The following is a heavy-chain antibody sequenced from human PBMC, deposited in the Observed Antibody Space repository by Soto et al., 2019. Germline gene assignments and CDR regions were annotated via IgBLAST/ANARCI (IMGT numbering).Heavy chain of an antibody. CDR2: IYPGDSDT. V-gene: IGHV5-51*01. J-gene: IGHJ6*02. Sequence: GESLKICCKGSGYSFTSYWIGWVRQMPGKGLEWMGIIYPGDSDTRYSPSFQGQVTISADKSISTAYLQWSSLKASDTAVYYCASLSYDFWSGYGYGMDVWGQGTTVTVSS. CDR3: ASLSYDFWSGYGYGMDV. CDR1: GYSFTSYW. D-gene: IGHD3-3*01.